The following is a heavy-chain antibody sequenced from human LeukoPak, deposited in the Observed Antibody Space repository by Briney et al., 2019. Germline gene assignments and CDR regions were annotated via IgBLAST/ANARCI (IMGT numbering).Heavy chain of an antibody. CDR2: IKSKTDGGTT. CDR3: TAYNWNYKGAFDI. CDR1: GFTFSPAW. D-gene: IGHD1-7*01. J-gene: IGHJ3*02. Sequence: PGGSLRLSCAASGFTFSPAWMTWVRQAPGKGLEWVGRIKSKTDGGTTDYAAPVRGRFTISRDDSKNTLYLQMNSLKTEDTAVYYCTAYNWNYKGAFDIWGQGTMVSVSS. V-gene: IGHV3-15*01.